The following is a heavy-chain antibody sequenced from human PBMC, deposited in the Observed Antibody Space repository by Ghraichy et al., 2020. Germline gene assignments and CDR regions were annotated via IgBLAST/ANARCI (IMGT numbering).Heavy chain of an antibody. CDR2: IRGSGSST. Sequence: GGSLRLSCAASGFTFSSYAMSWVRQAPGKGLKWVSAIRGSGSSTYYTDSVKGRFTISRDNSKNTLYLQMNSLRAEDTAVYYCAKDRDYSDSSGYYFNAFDIWGQGTMVTVSS. V-gene: IGHV3-23*01. D-gene: IGHD3-22*01. J-gene: IGHJ3*02. CDR1: GFTFSSYA. CDR3: AKDRDYSDSSGYYFNAFDI.